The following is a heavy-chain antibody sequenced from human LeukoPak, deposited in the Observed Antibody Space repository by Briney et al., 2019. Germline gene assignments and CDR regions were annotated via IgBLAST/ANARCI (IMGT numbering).Heavy chain of an antibody. J-gene: IGHJ4*02. CDR1: GFNVSTNH. CDR2: IYRGNTT. D-gene: IGHD5-18*01. Sequence: PGGSLRLSCAASGFNVSTNHMIWVRQAPGEGLEWVSVIYRGNTTYYADSVKGRFTISRDNSKNTLYLQMNSLRAEDTAVYYCASRGLGYSYGLLYWGQGSLVTVSS. V-gene: IGHV3-53*01. CDR3: ASRGLGYSYGLLY.